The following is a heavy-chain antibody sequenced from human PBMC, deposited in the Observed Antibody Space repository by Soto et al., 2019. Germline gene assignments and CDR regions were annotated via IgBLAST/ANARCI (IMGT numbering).Heavy chain of an antibody. D-gene: IGHD3-9*01. Sequence: VQLVESGGGLVKPGGSLRLSCAASGFTFSSYSMNWVRQAPGKGLEWVSSISSSSSYIYYADSVKGRFTISRDNAKNSLYLQMNSLRAEDTAVYYCARGDYDILTGYYAYWGQGTLVTVSS. CDR3: ARGDYDILTGYYAY. V-gene: IGHV3-21*01. CDR2: ISSSSSYI. CDR1: GFTFSSYS. J-gene: IGHJ4*02.